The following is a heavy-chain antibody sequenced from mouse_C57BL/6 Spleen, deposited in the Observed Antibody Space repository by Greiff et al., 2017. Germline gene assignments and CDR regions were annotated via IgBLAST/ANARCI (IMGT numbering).Heavy chain of an antibody. J-gene: IGHJ4*01. V-gene: IGHV5-6*01. CDR2: ISSGGSYT. CDR3: ARSGGNYYAMDY. CDR1: GFTFSSYG. D-gene: IGHD1-3*01. Sequence: EVNLVESGGDLVKPGGSLKLSCAASGFTFSSYGMSWVRQTPDKRLEWVATISSGGSYTYYPAIVKGRFTISRDNAKNTLYLQMSSLKSEDTTTYYCARSGGNYYAMDYWGQGTSVTVSS.